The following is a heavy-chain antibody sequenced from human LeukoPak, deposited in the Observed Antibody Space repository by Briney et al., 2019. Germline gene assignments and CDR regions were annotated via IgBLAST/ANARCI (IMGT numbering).Heavy chain of an antibody. CDR1: GFTFSDYY. D-gene: IGHD3-9*01. V-gene: IGHV3-11*06. J-gene: IGHJ4*02. Sequence: GGSLRLSCAASGFTFSDYYMSWIRQAPGKGLEWVSYISSRSTYINYADSVKGRFTISRDNAKNSLYLQMNSLRAEDTALYYCVRATDTGSSSPDYWGQGTLVTVSS. CDR3: VRATDTGSSSPDY. CDR2: ISSRSTYI.